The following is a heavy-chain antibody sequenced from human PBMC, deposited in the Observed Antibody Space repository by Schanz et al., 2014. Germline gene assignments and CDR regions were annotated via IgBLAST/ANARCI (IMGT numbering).Heavy chain of an antibody. CDR2: ISGSSSTK. D-gene: IGHD3-16*01. V-gene: IGHV3-48*01. CDR1: GITFSGYS. J-gene: IGHJ3*01. Sequence: EVQLVESGGGLAQPGGSLRLSCAASGITFSGYSMNWVRQAPGKGLEWVSYISGSSSTKYYADSVKGRFTISRHNGKKSQYLQLNSLRAEAPAVYFCARYYEIALSPPRHDAFDVWGQGTVVTVSS. CDR3: ARYYEIALSPPRHDAFDV.